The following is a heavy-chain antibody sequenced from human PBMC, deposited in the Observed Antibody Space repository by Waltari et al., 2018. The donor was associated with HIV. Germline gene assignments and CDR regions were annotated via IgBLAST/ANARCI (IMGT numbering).Heavy chain of an antibody. V-gene: IGHV4-34*02. D-gene: IGHD4-17*01. Sequence: QVELQQGGAGLLKPSETLSLSCAVSGGSFSPYYWSWIRQPPGKGLAWMGEIKNSGSINFKPSLKSRLNISLDASKKQSSLHLTSVTAADTALYYCATRGDYGDLPKYFDLWGRGTLVTVSS. CDR1: GGSFSPYY. J-gene: IGHJ2*01. CDR3: ATRGDYGDLPKYFDL. CDR2: IKNSGSI.